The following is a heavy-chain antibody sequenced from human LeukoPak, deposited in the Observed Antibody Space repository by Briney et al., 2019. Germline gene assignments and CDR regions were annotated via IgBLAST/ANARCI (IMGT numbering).Heavy chain of an antibody. J-gene: IGHJ5*02. CDR2: INPSGGST. V-gene: IGHV1-46*01. D-gene: IGHD3-3*01. CDR3: ARGCGVSYDFWSGYYNNWFDP. CDR1: GYTFTSYY. Sequence: ASVKVSCKASGYTFTSYYMHLVRQAPGQGLEWMGIINPSGGSTSYAQKFQGRVTMTRDTSTSTVYMELSSLRSEDTAVYYCARGCGVSYDFWSGYYNNWFDPWGQGTLVTVSS.